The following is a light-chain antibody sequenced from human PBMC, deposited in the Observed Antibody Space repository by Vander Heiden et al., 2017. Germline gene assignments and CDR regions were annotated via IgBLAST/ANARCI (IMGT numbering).Light chain of an antibody. CDR2: EVT. V-gene: IGLV2-11*01. CDR3: CSYAGRYTHV. J-gene: IGLJ3*02. Sequence: QSALTQPPSVSGAPGQSVTIACTGTSRDVGDYNNVAWDRQDPGKAPKPMIYEVTKRPSGVPDRFSGSKSGNTASRTTSGRQAEDEADYDGCSYAGRYTHVVDGGTKLTVL. CDR1: SRDVGDYNN.